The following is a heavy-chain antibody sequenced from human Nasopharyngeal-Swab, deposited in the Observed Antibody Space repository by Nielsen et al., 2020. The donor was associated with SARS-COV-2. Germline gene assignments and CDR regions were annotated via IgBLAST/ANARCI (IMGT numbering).Heavy chain of an antibody. CDR3: ARDYDYVWGSYPDYYYGMDV. Sequence: SVQVSCKASGYTFTSYAMNWVRQAPGQGLEWMGGIIPIFGTANYAQKFQGRVTITADESTSTAYMELSSLRSEDTAVYYCARDYDYVWGSYPDYYYGMDVWGQGTTVTVSS. CDR2: IIPIFGTA. V-gene: IGHV1-69*13. D-gene: IGHD3-16*01. CDR1: GYTFTSYA. J-gene: IGHJ6*02.